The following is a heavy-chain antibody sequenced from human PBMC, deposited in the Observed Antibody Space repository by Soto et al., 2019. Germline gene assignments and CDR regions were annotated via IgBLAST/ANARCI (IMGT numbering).Heavy chain of an antibody. D-gene: IGHD4-4*01. V-gene: IGHV4-30-2*01. CDR2: IYHSGST. CDR3: ASQKLDVPAFFEY. J-gene: IGHJ4*02. CDR1: GGSISSGGYS. Sequence: SETLSLTCAVSGGSISSGGYSWSLIRQPPGKGLEWIGYIYHSGSTYYNPSLKSRVTISVDRSKNQFSLRLTSVTAADTAVYYCASQKLDVPAFFEYWSQGTLVTVSS.